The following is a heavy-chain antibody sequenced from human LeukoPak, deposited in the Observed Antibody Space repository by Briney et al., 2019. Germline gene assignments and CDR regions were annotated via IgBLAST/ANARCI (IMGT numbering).Heavy chain of an antibody. V-gene: IGHV3-23*01. J-gene: IGHJ4*02. CDR2: AGGDGRT. CDR3: AKDMSWWVTVDF. CDR1: GFSFSPNA. D-gene: IGHD2-21*02. Sequence: SGGSLRLSCAASGFSFSPNAMSWFRQAPGRGLEWVAGAGGDGRTHYTDSVRGRFTISRDNSKNTLHLQMNSLRVDDTAVYYCAKDMSWWVTVDFWGQGTLVTVSS.